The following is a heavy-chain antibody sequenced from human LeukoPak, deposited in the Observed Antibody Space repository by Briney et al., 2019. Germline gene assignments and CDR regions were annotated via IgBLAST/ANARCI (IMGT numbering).Heavy chain of an antibody. J-gene: IGHJ6*02. D-gene: IGHD3-10*01. V-gene: IGHV3-23*01. CDR1: GFTFSSYA. Sequence: GGSLRLSCAASGFTFSSYAMSWVRQAPGKGLEWVSAISGSGGSTYYADSVKGRFTISRDNSKNTLYLQMNSLRAEDTAVYYCARGWDVVRGVQYGMDVWGQGTTVTVSS. CDR2: ISGSGGST. CDR3: ARGWDVVRGVQYGMDV.